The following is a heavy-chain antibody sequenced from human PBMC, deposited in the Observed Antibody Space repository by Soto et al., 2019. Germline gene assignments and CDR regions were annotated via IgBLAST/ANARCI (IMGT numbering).Heavy chain of an antibody. V-gene: IGHV4-39*01. CDR2: IYYSGST. J-gene: IGHJ4*02. D-gene: IGHD2-8*01. CDR1: GGSISSSSYY. Sequence: SETLSLTSTVSGGSISSSSYYWGWISQPPGKGLEWIGSIYYSGSTYYNPSLKSRVTISVDTSKNQFSLKLSSVTAADTAVYYCARLGLGYCTNGVCYPDYWGQGTLVTVSS. CDR3: ARLGLGYCTNGVCYPDY.